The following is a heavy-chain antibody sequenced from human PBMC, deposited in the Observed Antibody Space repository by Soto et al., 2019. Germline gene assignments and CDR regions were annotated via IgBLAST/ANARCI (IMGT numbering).Heavy chain of an antibody. Sequence: RRLSCAASGFTFSSYAMHWVRQAPGKGLEWVAVISYDGSNKYYADSVKGRFTISRDNSKNTLYLQMNSLRAEDTAVYYCARGNAAAGFDYWGQGTLVTVSS. CDR2: ISYDGSNK. V-gene: IGHV3-30-3*01. CDR3: ARGNAAAGFDY. J-gene: IGHJ4*02. CDR1: GFTFSSYA. D-gene: IGHD6-13*01.